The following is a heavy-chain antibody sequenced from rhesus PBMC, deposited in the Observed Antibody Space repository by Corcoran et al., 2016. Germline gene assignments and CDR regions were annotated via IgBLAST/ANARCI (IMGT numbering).Heavy chain of an antibody. CDR3: ASDQGSHFDY. CDR1: GGSISGYYY. Sequence: QVQLQESGPGLVKPSETLSLTCAVSGGSISGYYYWSWIRTPPGKGLEWIGSIYGSGGSNYLNPSLKSRVTLSVDTSKNQFSLKLSSVTAADTAVYYCASDQGSHFDYWGQGVLVTVSS. V-gene: IGHV4S14*01. D-gene: IGHD6-25*01. CDR2: IYGSGGSN. J-gene: IGHJ4*01.